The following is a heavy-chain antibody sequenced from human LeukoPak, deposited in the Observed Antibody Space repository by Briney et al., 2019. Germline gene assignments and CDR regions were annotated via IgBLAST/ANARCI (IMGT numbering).Heavy chain of an antibody. CDR2: IIPILGIA. CDR1: GATFSSYA. Sequence: SVKVSCKASGATFSSYAISWVRQAPGQGLEWMGRIIPILGIANYAQKFQGRVTITADKSTSTAYMELSSLRSEDTAVYYCARDATTVTTYWFDPWGQGTLVTVSS. V-gene: IGHV1-69*04. D-gene: IGHD4-17*01. CDR3: ARDATTVTTYWFDP. J-gene: IGHJ5*02.